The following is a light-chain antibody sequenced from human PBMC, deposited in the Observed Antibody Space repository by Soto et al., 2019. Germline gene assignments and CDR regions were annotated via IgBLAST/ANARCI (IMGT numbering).Light chain of an antibody. V-gene: IGKV2-28*01. CDR3: MQGLQTQDT. Sequence: DIVMTQSPLSLPVTPGEPASISCRSSQTLLHSNGYNYLDWYLQKPGQSPQLLIYLGSNRASGVPDRFSGSGSGTDFTLKISRVEAEDVGVYYCMQGLQTQDTFGQGTKVDIK. CDR1: QTLLHSNGYNY. J-gene: IGKJ2*01. CDR2: LGS.